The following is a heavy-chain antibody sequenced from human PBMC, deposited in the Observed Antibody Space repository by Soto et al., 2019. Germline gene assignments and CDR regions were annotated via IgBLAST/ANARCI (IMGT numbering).Heavy chain of an antibody. CDR2: MSTYNGNT. J-gene: IGHJ4*02. CDR3: AKETIAVAGTRGGFDY. D-gene: IGHD6-19*01. Sequence: QVQLVQSGTEVKRPGASVKVSCKASGYTFTIYGITWVRQAPGQGLEWMGWMSTYNGNTNYAQKFQGRVTMTTDTSTTTAYMELRSLRSDDTAVYYCAKETIAVAGTRGGFDYWGQGTLVIVSS. CDR1: GYTFTIYG. V-gene: IGHV1-18*04.